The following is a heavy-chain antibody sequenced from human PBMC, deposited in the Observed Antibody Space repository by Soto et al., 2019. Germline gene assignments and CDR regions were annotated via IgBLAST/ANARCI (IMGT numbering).Heavy chain of an antibody. CDR2: ISGSSGST. Sequence: PGGSLRLSCAASGFTFSSYAMSWVRQAPGKGLEKVTAISGSSGSTYYADSVKGRFTISRDNSKNTLNLKMNSLRAEDTAVYYCATYSSGWYGLRSSAFDIWGQGTMVTVSS. CDR1: GFTFSSYA. J-gene: IGHJ3*02. D-gene: IGHD6-19*01. CDR3: ATYSSGWYGLRSSAFDI. V-gene: IGHV3-23*01.